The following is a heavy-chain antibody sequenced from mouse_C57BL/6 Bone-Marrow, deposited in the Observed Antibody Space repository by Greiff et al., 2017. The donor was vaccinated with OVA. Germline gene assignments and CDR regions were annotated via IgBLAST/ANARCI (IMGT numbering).Heavy chain of an antibody. CDR3: VRQSRSSYYAMDY. V-gene: IGHV10-1*01. D-gene: IGHD1-1*01. CDR1: GFSFNTYA. Sequence: EVKLQESGGGLVQPKGSLKLSCAASGFSFNTYAMNWVRQAPGKGLEWVARIRSKSNNYATYYADSVKDRFTISRDDSESMLYLQMNNLKTEDTAMYYCVRQSRSSYYAMDYWGQGTSVTVSS. J-gene: IGHJ4*01. CDR2: IRSKSNNYAT.